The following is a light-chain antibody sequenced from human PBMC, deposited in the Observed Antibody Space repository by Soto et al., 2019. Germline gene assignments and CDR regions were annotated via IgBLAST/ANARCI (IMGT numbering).Light chain of an antibody. J-gene: IGKJ5*01. CDR3: QQYGSSLIT. V-gene: IGKV3-20*01. CDR1: QSVSSSY. CDR2: GAS. Sequence: EIVLTQSPGTLSLSPGERATLSCRASQSVSSSYLAWYQQKPGQAPRLLIYGASSRATGIPDRFSGSGSGKDFTLTISRREPEDFAVYYCQQYGSSLITFGQGTRLEIK.